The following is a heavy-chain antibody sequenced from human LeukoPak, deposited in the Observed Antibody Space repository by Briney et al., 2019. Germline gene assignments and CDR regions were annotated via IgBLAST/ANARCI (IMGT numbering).Heavy chain of an antibody. CDR2: IDTSGNT. CDR1: GGSISSGRYY. Sequence: SETLSLTCTVSGGSISSGRYYWGWIRPPPGKGLEWIGRIDTSGNTNYNPSLKSRVTLSLDTSKKQFSLKLSSVTAADTAVYYCARDQGSGWFDPWGQGTLVTVSS. V-gene: IGHV4-61*02. CDR3: ARDQGSGWFDP. J-gene: IGHJ5*02.